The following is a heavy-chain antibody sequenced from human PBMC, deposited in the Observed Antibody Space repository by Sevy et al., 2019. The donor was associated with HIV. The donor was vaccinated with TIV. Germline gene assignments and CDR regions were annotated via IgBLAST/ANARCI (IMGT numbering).Heavy chain of an antibody. Sequence: ASLKVSCKASGGTFSSYAISWVRQAPGQGLEWMGGIIPIFGTANYAQKFQGRVTITADESTSTAYMELSSLRSEDTAVYYCARENYIWGSYRYEPLYYFDYWGQGTLVTVSS. CDR3: ARENYIWGSYRYEPLYYFDY. J-gene: IGHJ4*02. CDR1: GGTFSSYA. V-gene: IGHV1-69*13. D-gene: IGHD3-16*02. CDR2: IIPIFGTA.